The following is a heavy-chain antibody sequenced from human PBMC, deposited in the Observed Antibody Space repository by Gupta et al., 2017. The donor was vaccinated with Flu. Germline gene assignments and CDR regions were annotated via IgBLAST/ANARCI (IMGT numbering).Heavy chain of an antibody. CDR3: VPRQFRLG. CDR2: ISSNGFNK. V-gene: IGHV3-64D*06. CDR1: GFTFSDSA. Sequence: EVQLVESGGGLVQPGGSLRLSCSASGFTFSDSAMHWVRQTPGKGLESGSAISSNGFNKFYADSVKGRFTISRDNSRNKLFLQMDSLTTEDTALYYCVPRQFRLGWGQGALVIVSS. J-gene: IGHJ1*01. D-gene: IGHD4-4*01.